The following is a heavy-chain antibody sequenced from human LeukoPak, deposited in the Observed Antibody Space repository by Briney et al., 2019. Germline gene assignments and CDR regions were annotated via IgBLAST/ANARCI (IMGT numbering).Heavy chain of an antibody. CDR1: GFTFSSYW. V-gene: IGHV3-23*01. D-gene: IGHD6-19*01. J-gene: IGHJ4*02. CDR3: AKGWVYSSGWYDVDY. Sequence: GGSLRLSCAASGFTFSSYWMSWVRQAPGKGLEWVSAISGSGGSTYYADSVKGRFTISRDNSKNTLYLQMNSLRAEDTAVYYCAKGWVYSSGWYDVDYWGQGTLVTVSS. CDR2: ISGSGGST.